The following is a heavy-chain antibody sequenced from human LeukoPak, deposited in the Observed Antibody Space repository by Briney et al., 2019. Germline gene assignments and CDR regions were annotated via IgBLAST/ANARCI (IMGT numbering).Heavy chain of an antibody. CDR1: GFTFSSSA. V-gene: IGHV3-23*01. J-gene: IGHJ4*02. Sequence: GGSLRLSCVASGFTFSSSAMSWVRQAPGKGLEWVSAINGGGGSTYCADSVKGRFTISRDNSKNTLYLQMNSLRAEDTAVYYCAKAPGGAVAYWGQGTLVTVSS. CDR2: INGGGGST. D-gene: IGHD6-19*01. CDR3: AKAPGGAVAY.